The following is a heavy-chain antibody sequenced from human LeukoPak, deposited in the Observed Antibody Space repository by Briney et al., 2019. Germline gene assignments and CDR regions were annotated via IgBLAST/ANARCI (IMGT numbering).Heavy chain of an antibody. CDR2: ITSGVGIT. D-gene: IGHD3-10*01. Sequence: AGGSLRLSCAASRFTFSSYEMNWVRQAPGKGLEWVSIITSGVGITYYADSVKGRFTVSRDNSKSTPYLQMNSLRAEDTAVYYCAKGDYYDFDYWGQGTLVTVSS. V-gene: IGHV3-23*01. J-gene: IGHJ4*02. CDR3: AKGDYYDFDY. CDR1: RFTFSSYE.